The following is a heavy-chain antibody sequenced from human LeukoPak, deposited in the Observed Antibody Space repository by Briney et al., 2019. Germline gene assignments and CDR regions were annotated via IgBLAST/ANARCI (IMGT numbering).Heavy chain of an antibody. CDR3: ARGPWFYDFWSGYYAFDI. CDR2: MNPNSGNT. D-gene: IGHD3-3*01. Sequence: ASVKVSCMASGYTFTSYDINWVRQATGQGLEWMGWMNPNSGNTGYAQKFQGRVTITRNTSISTAYMELSSLRSEDTAVYYCARGPWFYDFWSGYYAFDIWGQGTMVTVSS. V-gene: IGHV1-8*03. CDR1: GYTFTSYD. J-gene: IGHJ3*02.